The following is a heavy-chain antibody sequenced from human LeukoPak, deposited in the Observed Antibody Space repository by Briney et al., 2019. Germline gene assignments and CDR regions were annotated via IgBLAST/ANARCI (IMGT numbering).Heavy chain of an antibody. D-gene: IGHD2-21*01. Sequence: SESLSLTCGVHGVSITAYYWSWIRQSPGEALEWIGEVAPSGYTIYNPSLKSRVTMSVDTSKNQLSLTLTSLTAADTAIYYCARIRCEPTQHRCYNCWGRGALVTVSS. J-gene: IGHJ4*02. CDR2: VAPSGYT. CDR3: ARIRCEPTQHRCYNC. V-gene: IGHV4-34*01. CDR1: GVSITAYY.